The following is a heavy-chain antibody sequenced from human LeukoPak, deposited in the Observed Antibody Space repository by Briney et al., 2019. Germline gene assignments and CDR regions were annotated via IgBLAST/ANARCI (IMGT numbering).Heavy chain of an antibody. CDR2: IYYSGST. Sequence: SETLSLTCTVSGGSISSSSYYWGWIRQPPGKGLEWIGSIYYSGSTYYNPSLKSRVTISVDTSKNQFSLKLSSVTAADTALYYCARDYGGMFDYWGQGTLVTVSS. CDR1: GGSISSSSYY. D-gene: IGHD3-16*01. CDR3: ARDYGGMFDY. J-gene: IGHJ4*02. V-gene: IGHV4-39*07.